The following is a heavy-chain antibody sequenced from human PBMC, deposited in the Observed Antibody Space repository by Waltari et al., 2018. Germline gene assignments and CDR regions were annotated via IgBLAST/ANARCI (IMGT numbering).Heavy chain of an antibody. Sequence: QLQLQESGPGLVKPSETLSLTCTVSGGSLSSRRYYWGWIRQPPGKGLEWIGSIYYSGSTYYNPSLKSRVTISVDTSKNQFSLKLSSVTAADTAVYYCAQNGFGTDYWGQGTLVTVSS. CDR2: IYYSGST. CDR1: GGSLSSRRYY. CDR3: AQNGFGTDY. D-gene: IGHD3-10*01. J-gene: IGHJ4*02. V-gene: IGHV4-39*01.